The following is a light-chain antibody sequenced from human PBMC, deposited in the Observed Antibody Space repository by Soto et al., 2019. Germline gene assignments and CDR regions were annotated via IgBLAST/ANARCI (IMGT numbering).Light chain of an antibody. CDR1: QSVSNTY. J-gene: IGKJ1*01. CDR2: GAY. Sequence: LSTGESGTLSCSASQSVSNTYLAWSQPNPGQAPRLLIYGAYNRATGIPDRFRVSGSGTDFTPTIRRLACVDFAVYYCQEYGRPGLLGPGTKV. V-gene: IGKV3-20*01. CDR3: QEYGRPGL.